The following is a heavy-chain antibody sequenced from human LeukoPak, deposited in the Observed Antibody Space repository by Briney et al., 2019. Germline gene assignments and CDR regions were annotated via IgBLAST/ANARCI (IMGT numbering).Heavy chain of an antibody. D-gene: IGHD5-18*01. CDR3: AKNFPGEMVNYYYGMDV. J-gene: IGHJ6*02. CDR1: GFTFSSYA. V-gene: IGHV3-23*01. Sequence: PGGSLRLSCAASGFTFSSYAMSWVRQAPGKGLEWVSAISGSGGSTYYADSVKGRFTISRDNSKNTLYLQMNSLRAEDTAVYYCAKNFPGEMVNYYYGMDVWGQGTTVTVSS. CDR2: ISGSGGST.